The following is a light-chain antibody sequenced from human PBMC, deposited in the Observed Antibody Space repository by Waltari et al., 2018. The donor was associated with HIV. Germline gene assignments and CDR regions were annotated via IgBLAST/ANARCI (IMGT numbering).Light chain of an antibody. V-gene: IGLV3-1*01. CDR3: QAWDSSTVV. Sequence: SYDLTQPPSVSLSPGQTASIPFSGDKLGDKYACWYQQKPGQSPVLVIYQDRKRPSGIPERFSGSNSGNTATLTISGIQAMDEADYYCQAWDSSTVVFGGGTKLTVL. CDR2: QDR. CDR1: KLGDKY. J-gene: IGLJ2*01.